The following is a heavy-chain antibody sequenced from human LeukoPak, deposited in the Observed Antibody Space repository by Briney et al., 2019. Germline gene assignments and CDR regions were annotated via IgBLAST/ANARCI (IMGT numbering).Heavy chain of an antibody. Sequence: GGSLRLSCAASGFTFSSYAMSWVRQAPGEGLEWVSAISGSGGSTYYADSVKGRFYISRDNSKSTLYLQLNSLRAEDTAVYYCAKSRSMIVATTVASWGQGTLVTVSS. CDR3: AKSRSMIVATTVAS. V-gene: IGHV3-23*01. J-gene: IGHJ4*02. CDR1: GFTFSSYA. CDR2: ISGSGGST. D-gene: IGHD3-22*01.